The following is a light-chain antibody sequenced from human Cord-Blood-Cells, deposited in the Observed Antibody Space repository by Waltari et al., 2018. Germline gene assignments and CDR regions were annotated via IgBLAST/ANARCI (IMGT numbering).Light chain of an antibody. V-gene: IGLV2-14*01. CDR3: SSYTSSSTPLYV. CDR2: EVS. CDR1: SSDVGGYNY. Sequence: QSALTQPASVSGSPGQSITIPCTGTSSDVGGYNYVSWNQQHPGKAPKLMIYEVSNRPSGVSNRFSGSKSGNTASLTISGLQAEDEADYYCSSYTSSSTPLYVFGTGTKVTVL. J-gene: IGLJ1*01.